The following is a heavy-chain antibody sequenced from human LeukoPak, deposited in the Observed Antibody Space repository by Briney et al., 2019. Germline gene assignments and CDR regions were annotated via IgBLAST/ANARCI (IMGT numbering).Heavy chain of an antibody. V-gene: IGHV4-59*12. CDR3: ARGGYNSSGWYPRQFQH. CDR1: GGSISTYY. J-gene: IGHJ1*01. CDR2: IYYSGST. D-gene: IGHD6-19*01. Sequence: SETLSLTCTVSGGSISTYYWSWIRQPPGKGLEWIGYIYYSGSTNYYPSLKSRVLISVDTSKNQFSLKLSSVTAADTAVYYCARGGYNSSGWYPRQFQHWGQGTLVTVSS.